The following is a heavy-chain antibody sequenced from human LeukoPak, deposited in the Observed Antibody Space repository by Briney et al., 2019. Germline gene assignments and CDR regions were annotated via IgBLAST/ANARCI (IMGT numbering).Heavy chain of an antibody. Sequence: RGESLQISCQCSGYTFTSYWIGWARRLPGKGLEWMGIIYPGDSDTRYSPSFQGQVTISADKSISTAYLQWSSLKASDTAMYYCARFITVATLHCCFLFGIDVWGQGTTVTVSS. V-gene: IGHV5-51*01. CDR2: IYPGDSDT. J-gene: IGHJ6*02. CDR3: ARFITVATLHCCFLFGIDV. CDR1: GYTFTSYW. D-gene: IGHD3-22*01.